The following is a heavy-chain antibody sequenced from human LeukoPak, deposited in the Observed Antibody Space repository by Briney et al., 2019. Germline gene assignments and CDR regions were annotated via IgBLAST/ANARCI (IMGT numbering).Heavy chain of an antibody. Sequence: GGSLRLSCAASGFTFSSYAMSWVRQAPGKGLEWVSGISDSGGSTYYADSVKGRFTISRDNSKNTMYLQMNSPRAEDTAVYYCAKSPLSGLWFGDYWGQGTLVTVSS. J-gene: IGHJ4*02. V-gene: IGHV3-23*01. CDR1: GFTFSSYA. CDR2: ISDSGGST. CDR3: AKSPLSGLWFGDY. D-gene: IGHD3-10*01.